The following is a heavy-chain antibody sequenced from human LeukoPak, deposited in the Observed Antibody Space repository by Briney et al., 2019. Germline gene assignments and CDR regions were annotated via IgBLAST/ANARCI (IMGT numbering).Heavy chain of an antibody. CDR3: ARVPAAIYNWFDP. J-gene: IGHJ5*02. D-gene: IGHD2-2*01. CDR1: GYTFTGYY. V-gene: IGHV1-2*02. CDR2: INPNSGGT. Sequence: ASVKVSCXASGYTFTGYYMHWVRQAPGQGLEWMGWINPNSGGTNYAQKFQGRVTMTRDTSISTAYMELSRLRSDDTAVYYCARVPAAIYNWFDPWGQGTLVTVSS.